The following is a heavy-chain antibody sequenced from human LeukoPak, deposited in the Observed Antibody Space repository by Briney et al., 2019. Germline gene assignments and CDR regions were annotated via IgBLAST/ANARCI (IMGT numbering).Heavy chain of an antibody. CDR3: AREGVAVAGHFDY. D-gene: IGHD6-19*01. V-gene: IGHV3-23*01. J-gene: IGHJ4*02. CDR2: ISGSGGST. CDR1: GFTISGYA. Sequence: GGSLRLSCAASGFTISGYAMSWVRQAPGKGLECVSAISGSGGSTYYADSVKGRFTISRDNSKNTLYLQMNSLRAEDTAVYYCAREGVAVAGHFDYWGQGTLVTVSS.